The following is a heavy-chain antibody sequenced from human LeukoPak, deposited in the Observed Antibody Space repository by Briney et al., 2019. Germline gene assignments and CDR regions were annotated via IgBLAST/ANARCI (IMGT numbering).Heavy chain of an antibody. Sequence: PSETLSLTCTVSGYSISSGYYWGWIRQPPGKGLGWIGSIYHSGSTYYNPSLKSRVTISVDTSKNQFSLKLSSVTAADTAVYYCARVRTIFGVVIISPRVDYWGQGTLVTVSS. CDR1: GYSISSGYY. CDR3: ARVRTIFGVVIISPRVDY. D-gene: IGHD3-3*01. V-gene: IGHV4-38-2*02. CDR2: IYHSGST. J-gene: IGHJ4*02.